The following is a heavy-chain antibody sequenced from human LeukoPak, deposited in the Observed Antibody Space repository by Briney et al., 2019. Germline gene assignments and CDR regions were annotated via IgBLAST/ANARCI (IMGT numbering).Heavy chain of an antibody. J-gene: IGHJ4*02. CDR2: IYSGGST. CDR1: GYTVSSNY. Sequence: GGSLRLSCAASGYTVSSNYMSWVRQAPGKGLEWVSVIYSGGSTYYADSVKGRFTISRDNSKNTLYLQMNSLRAEDTAGYYCASHYYDSSGSFWGQGTLVTVSS. D-gene: IGHD3-22*01. V-gene: IGHV3-66*04. CDR3: ASHYYDSSGSF.